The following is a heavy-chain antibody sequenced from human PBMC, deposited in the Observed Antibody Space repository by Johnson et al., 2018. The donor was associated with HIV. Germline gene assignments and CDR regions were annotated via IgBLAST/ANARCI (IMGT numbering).Heavy chain of an antibody. CDR3: ARDATYYYDSSGYHNAFDI. CDR1: GFNFSSDG. D-gene: IGHD3-22*01. CDR2: ISYDGSNK. Sequence: LVESGGGVVQPGRSLRLSCAASGFNFSSDGMHWVRQAPGKGLEWVAVISYDGSNKYYADSVKGRFTISRDNSKNTLYLQMNSLRAEDTTVYYCARDATYYYDSSGYHNAFDIWGQGTMVTVSS. V-gene: IGHV3-30*19. J-gene: IGHJ3*02.